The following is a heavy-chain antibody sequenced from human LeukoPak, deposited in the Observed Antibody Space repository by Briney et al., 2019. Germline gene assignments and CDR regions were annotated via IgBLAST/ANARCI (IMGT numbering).Heavy chain of an antibody. Sequence: SETLSLTCTVSGGSISSGGYYWNCVRQHPGMGLEWVGYIYYGGRSYYNPSLKSRVSISVDTSKNQFSLRLSSVTAADTAVYFCARGGAYHWSDWGQGTLVTVSS. CDR3: ARGGAYHWSD. CDR2: IYYGGRS. J-gene: IGHJ4*02. CDR1: GGSISSGGYY. D-gene: IGHD1-26*01. V-gene: IGHV4-31*03.